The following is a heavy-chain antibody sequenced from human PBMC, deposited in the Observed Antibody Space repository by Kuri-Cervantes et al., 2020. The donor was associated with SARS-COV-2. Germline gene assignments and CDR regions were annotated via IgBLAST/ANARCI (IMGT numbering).Heavy chain of an antibody. CDR3: ARDRGAPPSFDYYYGMDV. V-gene: IGHV3-11*04. CDR2: ISSSGSTI. D-gene: IGHD3-10*01. CDR1: GFTFDNYA. J-gene: IGHJ6*02. Sequence: GESLKISCAASGFTFDNYAISWVRQAPGKGLEWVSYISSSGSTIYYADSVKGRFTISRDNAKNSLYLQMNSLRAEDTAVYYCARDRGAPPSFDYYYGMDVWGQGTTVTVSS.